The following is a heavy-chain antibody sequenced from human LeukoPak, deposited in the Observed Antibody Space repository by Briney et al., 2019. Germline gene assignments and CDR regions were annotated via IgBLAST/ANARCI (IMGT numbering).Heavy chain of an antibody. V-gene: IGHV4-39*01. CDR2: ISYSGGT. J-gene: IGHJ2*01. D-gene: IGHD3-22*01. CDR3: ARGVTMIVVVIHDWYFDL. Sequence: SETLSLTCTVSGGSISSSNYYWGWTRQPPGKGLEWFGSISYSGGTSYNPSLRSRVTISVDTSKNQFSLKLSSVTAADTAVYYCARGVTMIVVVIHDWYFDLWGRGTLVTVSS. CDR1: GGSISSSNYY.